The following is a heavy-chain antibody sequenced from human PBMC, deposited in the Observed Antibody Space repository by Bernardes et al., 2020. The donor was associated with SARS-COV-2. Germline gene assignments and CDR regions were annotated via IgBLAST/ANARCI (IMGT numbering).Heavy chain of an antibody. CDR2: ISSDGAYI. D-gene: IGHD1-26*01. J-gene: IGHJ4*02. V-gene: IGHV3-21*06. CDR3: ARKSLVGAGYDDNPHFDY. Sequence: GGSLRLSCAASGFIRSMYSMNWVRQAPGKGLEWVSSISSDGAYIYYADSVRGRFTISRDNTKNSLYLQMNSLRAEDTAVYYCARKSLVGAGYDDNPHFDYWGQGTLVTVSS. CDR1: GFIRSMYS.